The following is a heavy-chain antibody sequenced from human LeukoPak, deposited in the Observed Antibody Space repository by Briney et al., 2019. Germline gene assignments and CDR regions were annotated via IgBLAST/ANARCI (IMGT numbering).Heavy chain of an antibody. Sequence: PSETLSLTCAVSGGSISSGDFPWSWIRQPPGKGLEWIGYIFHTGHTSYNPSLKSRVTISVDMSKNQLSLRLTSVTAADTAVYYCARGFYGAGSQFDYWGQGTLVNVSS. D-gene: IGHD3-10*01. CDR2: IFHTGHT. CDR3: ARGFYGAGSQFDY. V-gene: IGHV4-30-2*01. J-gene: IGHJ4*02. CDR1: GGSISSGDFP.